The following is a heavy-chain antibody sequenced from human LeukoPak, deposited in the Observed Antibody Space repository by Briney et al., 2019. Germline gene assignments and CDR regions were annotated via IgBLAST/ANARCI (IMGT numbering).Heavy chain of an antibody. CDR2: TYYRSKWYN. CDR1: GDSVSSNSAA. Sequence: SQTLSLTFAISGDSVSSNSAAWSWIRQSPSRGLEWLGRTYYRSKWYNDYAVSVKSRININPDTSKNQFSLQLNSVTPEDTAVYYCARVAIAPAGTYWYFDLWGRGTLVTVSS. V-gene: IGHV6-1*01. CDR3: ARVAIAPAGTYWYFDL. D-gene: IGHD6-13*01. J-gene: IGHJ2*01.